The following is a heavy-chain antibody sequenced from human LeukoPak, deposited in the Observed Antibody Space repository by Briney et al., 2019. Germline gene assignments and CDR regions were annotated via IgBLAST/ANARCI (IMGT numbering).Heavy chain of an antibody. J-gene: IGHJ4*02. CDR1: GYTFTSYG. Sequence: ASVKVSCKTSGYTFTSYGISWVRQAPGQGLEWMGWISAYNGNTNYAQKVQGRVTMTTDTSTSTAYMELRSLRSDDTAVYYCAREADYSSGWSNFDYWGQGTLVTVSS. CDR3: AREADYSSGWSNFDY. D-gene: IGHD6-19*01. V-gene: IGHV1-18*01. CDR2: ISAYNGNT.